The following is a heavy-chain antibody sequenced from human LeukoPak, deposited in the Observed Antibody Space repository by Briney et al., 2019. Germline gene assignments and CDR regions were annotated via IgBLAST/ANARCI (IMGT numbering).Heavy chain of an antibody. Sequence: GGSLRLSCAASGFTFSSYAMSWVRQAPGKGLEWVSAISGSGGSTYYADSVKGRFTISRDNSKNTLYLQMNSLRAEDTAVYYCAKDFPIVVVPVALFDYWGQGTLVTVSS. J-gene: IGHJ4*02. CDR2: ISGSGGST. CDR3: AKDFPIVVVPVALFDY. V-gene: IGHV3-23*01. D-gene: IGHD2-2*01. CDR1: GFTFSSYA.